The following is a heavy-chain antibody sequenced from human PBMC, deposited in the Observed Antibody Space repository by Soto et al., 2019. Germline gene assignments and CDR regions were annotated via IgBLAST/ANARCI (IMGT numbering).Heavy chain of an antibody. CDR1: GFTFSSYW. Sequence: EVQLVESGGGLVQPGGSLRLSCAASGFTFSSYWMHWVRQAPGKGLVWVSRINTDESSTTYADSVKGRFTISRDNAKNTLYLQMNSLRAEDTSVYDCARRGPVTGLAYWGQGTLVTVSS. V-gene: IGHV3-74*01. CDR3: ARRGPVTGLAY. D-gene: IGHD1-20*01. CDR2: INTDESST. J-gene: IGHJ4*02.